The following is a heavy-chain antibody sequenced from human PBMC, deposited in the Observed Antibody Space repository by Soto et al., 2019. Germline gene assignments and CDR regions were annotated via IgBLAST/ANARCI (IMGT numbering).Heavy chain of an antibody. CDR2: ISSSSSTI. V-gene: IGHV3-48*02. CDR1: GFTFSSYS. J-gene: IGHJ6*02. D-gene: IGHD2-2*01. Sequence: EVQLVESGGGLVQPGGSLRLSCAASGFTFSSYSMNWVRQAPGKGLEWVSYISSSSSTIYYADSVKGRFTISRDNAKNSLYLKMNSLRDEDTAVYYCARSGYCSSTSCYEYYYYGMDVWGQGTTVTVSS. CDR3: ARSGYCSSTSCYEYYYYGMDV.